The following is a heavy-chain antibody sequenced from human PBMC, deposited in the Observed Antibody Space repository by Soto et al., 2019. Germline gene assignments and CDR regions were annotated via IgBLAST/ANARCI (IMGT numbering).Heavy chain of an antibody. CDR2: ISGTGGT. CDR1: GLTFSSYV. V-gene: IGHV3-23*01. Sequence: EVQLWESGGGLVQPGGSLRLSCAVSGLTFSSYVMTWVRQAPGKGLEWVSAISGTGGTYYADSVKGRFTISRDNSKNALYRQMNSLRDEDTAVYYCAKDRSGAYCRGSTCYTPDYWGQGTLVIVSS. J-gene: IGHJ4*02. CDR3: AKDRSGAYCRGSTCYTPDY. D-gene: IGHD2-15*01.